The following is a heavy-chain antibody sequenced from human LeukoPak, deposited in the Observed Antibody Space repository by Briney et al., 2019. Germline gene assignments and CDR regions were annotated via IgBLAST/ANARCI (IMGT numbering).Heavy chain of an antibody. J-gene: IGHJ5*02. CDR2: IYHTGST. CDR3: ARAYSSSWYWNWFDP. CDR1: GGPFSNYY. D-gene: IGHD6-13*01. V-gene: IGHV4-34*01. Sequence: PSETLSLTCAAYGGPFSNYYWSWIRQPPGKGLEWIGDIYHTGSTTYSPSLKSRVIISVDTSKKQFSLKVSSVSAADTAVYYCARAYSSSWYWNWFDPRGQGTLVTVSS.